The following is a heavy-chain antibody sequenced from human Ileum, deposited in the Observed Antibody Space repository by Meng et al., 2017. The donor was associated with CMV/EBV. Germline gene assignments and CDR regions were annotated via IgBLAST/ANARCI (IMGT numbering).Heavy chain of an antibody. V-gene: IGHV1-69*05. D-gene: IGHD1-7*01. CDR2: IAPFFGPP. J-gene: IGHJ5*01. CDR3: ARGGPSAGTTRWFDP. Sequence: SSVKVSCKTSGSTFYSYSITWVRQAPGQGLEWMGGIAPFFGPPNYAQEFQGRLTITTDDSTTTAFMELTRLTSDDTAVYYCARGGPSAGTTRWFDPWGQGTLVTVSS. CDR1: GSTFYSYS.